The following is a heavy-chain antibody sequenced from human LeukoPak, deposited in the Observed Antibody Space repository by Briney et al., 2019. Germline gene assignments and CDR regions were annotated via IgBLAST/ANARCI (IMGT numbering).Heavy chain of an antibody. CDR2: IHGSGKT. CDR3: ARDRGDYGSSDY. V-gene: IGHV4-4*07. Sequence: PSETLSLTCAVSGGSLNNYYWSWLRQPAGKGLEWIGRIHGSGKTNHNPSLKSRVTMSVDPSWNQFSLKLSSVTAADTAVYYCARDRGDYGSSDYWGQGTLVTVSS. CDR1: GGSLNNYY. J-gene: IGHJ4*02. D-gene: IGHD2-21*02.